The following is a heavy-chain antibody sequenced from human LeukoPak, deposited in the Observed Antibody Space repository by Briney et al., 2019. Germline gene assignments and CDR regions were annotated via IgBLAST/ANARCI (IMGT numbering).Heavy chain of an antibody. V-gene: IGHV3-23*01. D-gene: IGHD3-10*01. CDR3: AKDLGLWFGETLFDY. J-gene: IGHJ4*02. CDR1: GFTFSSYA. CDR2: ISGSGGST. Sequence: GGSLRLSCAASGFTFSSYAMSWVRQAPGKGLEWVSAISGSGGSTYYADSVKGRFTISRDNSKNTLYLQMNSLIAEDTAVDYCAKDLGLWFGETLFDYWGQGTLVTVSS.